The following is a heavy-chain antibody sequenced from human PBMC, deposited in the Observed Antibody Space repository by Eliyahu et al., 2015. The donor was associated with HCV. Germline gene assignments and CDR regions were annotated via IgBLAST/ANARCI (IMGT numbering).Heavy chain of an antibody. Sequence: QVQLQESGPGLVKPSQTLSLTCTVSGGSISGSPYFWNWIRQPAGKGLEWIGRVYTSGTTNXNPSLKSRVTISVDRSKNQFSLRLSSVTAADTAIYYCARDLSVGGIAVAGTFDPWGQGTLVTVSS. CDR2: VYTSGTT. V-gene: IGHV4-61*02. CDR1: GGSISGSPYF. CDR3: ARDLSVGGIAVAGTFDP. D-gene: IGHD6-19*01. J-gene: IGHJ5*02.